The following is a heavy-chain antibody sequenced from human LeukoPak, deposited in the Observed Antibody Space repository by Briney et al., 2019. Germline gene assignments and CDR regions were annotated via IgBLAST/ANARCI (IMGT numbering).Heavy chain of an antibody. Sequence: GGSLRLSCAASGFTFSSYSMNWVRQAPGKGLEWVSSISSSSSYIYYADSVKGRFTISRDNAKNSLYLQMNSLRAEDTAVYYCARDSLTTITSPIDYWGQGTLVTVSS. CDR2: ISSSSSYI. J-gene: IGHJ4*02. CDR3: ARDSLTTITSPIDY. CDR1: GFTFSSYS. D-gene: IGHD5-12*01. V-gene: IGHV3-21*01.